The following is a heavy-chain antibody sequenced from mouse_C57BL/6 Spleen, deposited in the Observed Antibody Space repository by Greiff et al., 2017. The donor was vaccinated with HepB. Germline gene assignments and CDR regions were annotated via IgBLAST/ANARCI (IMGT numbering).Heavy chain of an antibody. J-gene: IGHJ3*01. CDR2: ISDGGSYT. D-gene: IGHD2-2*01. Sequence: EVKLQESGGGLVKPGGSLKLSCAASGFTFSSYAMSWVRQTPEKRLEWVATISDGGSYTYYPDNVKGRFTISRDNAKNNLYLQMSHLKSEDTAMYYCARSVVTTKAWFAYWGQGTLVTVSA. CDR1: GFTFSSYA. CDR3: ARSVVTTKAWFAY. V-gene: IGHV5-4*03.